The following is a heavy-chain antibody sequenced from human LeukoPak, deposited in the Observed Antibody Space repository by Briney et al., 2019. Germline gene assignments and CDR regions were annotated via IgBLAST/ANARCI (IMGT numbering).Heavy chain of an antibody. V-gene: IGHV3-23*01. Sequence: PGGSLRLSCAASGFTFSSYAMSWVRQAPGKGLEWVSTISGSGGSTDYADSVKGRFTISRDNSKNTLYLQMNSLRAEDTAVYYCAKDSISGWYASGYWGQGTLVTVSS. CDR2: ISGSGGST. J-gene: IGHJ4*02. CDR1: GFTFSSYA. D-gene: IGHD6-19*01. CDR3: AKDSISGWYASGY.